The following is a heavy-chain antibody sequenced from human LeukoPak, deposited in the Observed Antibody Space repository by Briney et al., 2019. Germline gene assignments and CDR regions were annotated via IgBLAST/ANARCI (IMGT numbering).Heavy chain of an antibody. Sequence: PGGSLRLSCAASGFIFSDYYMTWIRLAPGKGLEWLSYISGSGSDTNYADSVKGRFTTSRDNAKNSLYLQMNSLRAEDTAVYYCARVGSIAAAGTPDYWGQGTLVTVSS. V-gene: IGHV3-11*06. CDR1: GFIFSDYY. D-gene: IGHD6-13*01. CDR2: ISGSGSDT. CDR3: ARVGSIAAAGTPDY. J-gene: IGHJ4*02.